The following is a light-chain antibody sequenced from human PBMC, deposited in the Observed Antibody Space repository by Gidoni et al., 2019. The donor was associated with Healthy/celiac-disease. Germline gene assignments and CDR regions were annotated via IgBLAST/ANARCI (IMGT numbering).Light chain of an antibody. V-gene: IGKV1-8*01. J-gene: IGKJ2*01. CDR1: QGISSY. CDR3: QQYYSYPPMYT. Sequence: AIRITQSPSSLSASTGDRVTITCRASQGISSYLAWYQQKPGKAPKLLIYAASTLQSVVPSRFSGSGSGTDFTLTISCLQSEDFATYYCQQYYSYPPMYTFGQGTKLEIK. CDR2: AAS.